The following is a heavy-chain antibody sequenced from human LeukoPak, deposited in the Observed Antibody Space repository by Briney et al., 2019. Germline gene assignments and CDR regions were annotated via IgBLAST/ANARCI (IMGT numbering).Heavy chain of an antibody. J-gene: IGHJ4*02. CDR3: TRRAGAAKFDY. V-gene: IGHV3-66*04. CDR1: GFTFSSYA. D-gene: IGHD6-13*01. Sequence: GGSLRLSCAASGFTFSSYAMHRVRQAPGKGLEWVSVIYSGGSTYYADSVKGRFTISRDNSKNTLYLQMNSLRVEDTAVYYCTRRAGAAKFDYWGQGTLVTVSS. CDR2: IYSGGST.